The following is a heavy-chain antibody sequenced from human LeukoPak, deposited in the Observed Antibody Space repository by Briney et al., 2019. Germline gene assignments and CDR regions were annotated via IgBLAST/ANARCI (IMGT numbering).Heavy chain of an antibody. D-gene: IGHD6-19*01. V-gene: IGHV3-23*01. CDR3: AKGSVVAGPDY. CDR1: GFTFSSYG. Sequence: GGCLRLSCAASGFTFSSYGMNWVRQAPGKGLEWVSAISGSGGSPYYADSVKGRFTISRDNSKNTLYLQMNSLRAEDTAVYYCAKGSVVAGPDYWGQGTLVTVSS. CDR2: ISGSGGSP. J-gene: IGHJ4*02.